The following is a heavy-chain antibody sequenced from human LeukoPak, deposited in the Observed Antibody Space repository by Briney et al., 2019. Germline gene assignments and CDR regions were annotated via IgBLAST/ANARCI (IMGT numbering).Heavy chain of an antibody. D-gene: IGHD2-15*01. J-gene: IGHJ4*02. CDR2: INPNSGGT. Sequence: ASAKVSCKASGYTFTGYYMHWVRQAPGQGLEWMGWINPNSGGTNYAQKFQGRVTMTRDTSISTAYMELSRLRSDDTAVYYCARGYCSGGSCYFGYWGQGTLVTVSS. V-gene: IGHV1-2*02. CDR1: GYTFTGYY. CDR3: ARGYCSGGSCYFGY.